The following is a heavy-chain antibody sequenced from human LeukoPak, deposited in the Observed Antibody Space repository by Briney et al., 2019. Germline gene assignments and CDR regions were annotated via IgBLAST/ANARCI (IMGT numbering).Heavy chain of an antibody. CDR1: GYTFTSYD. Sequence: ASVKVSCKASGYTFTSYDINWVRQATGQGLEWMGWMNPNSGNTGYAQKFQGRVTMTRNTSISTAYMELSSLRSEDTAVYYCARGRRYFDWLLPRASSLDYWGQGTLVTVSS. CDR2: MNPNSGNT. J-gene: IGHJ4*02. CDR3: ARGRRYFDWLLPRASSLDY. V-gene: IGHV1-8*01. D-gene: IGHD3-9*01.